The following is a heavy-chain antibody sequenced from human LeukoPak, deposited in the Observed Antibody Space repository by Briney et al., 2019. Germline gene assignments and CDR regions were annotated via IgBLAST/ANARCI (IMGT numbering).Heavy chain of an antibody. CDR2: IYTSGST. Sequence: SETLSLTCTVSGGSISSYYWSWIRQPAGKGLEWIGRIYTSGSTNYNPSLKSRVTISIDTSKNQFSLKLNSVTAADTAMYYCARDRGYSYAFDYWGQGTLVTVSS. V-gene: IGHV4-4*07. CDR1: GGSISSYY. CDR3: ARDRGYSYAFDY. D-gene: IGHD5-18*01. J-gene: IGHJ4*02.